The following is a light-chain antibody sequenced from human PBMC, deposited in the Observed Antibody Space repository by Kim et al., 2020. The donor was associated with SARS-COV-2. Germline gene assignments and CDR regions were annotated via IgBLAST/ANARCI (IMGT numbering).Light chain of an antibody. CDR3: QQSYSNPRT. V-gene: IGKV1-39*01. J-gene: IGKJ1*01. CDR2: AAS. Sequence: GSVGDRVTITCRASQSISTYLNWYQQKAAKAPELLIYAASSLQSGVPSRFSGSGSGTDFILTISSLQPEDFATYFCQQSYSNPRTFGQGTKVDIK. CDR1: QSISTY.